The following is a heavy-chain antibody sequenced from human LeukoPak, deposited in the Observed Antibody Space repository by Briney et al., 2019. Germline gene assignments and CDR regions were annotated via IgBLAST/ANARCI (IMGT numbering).Heavy chain of an antibody. CDR1: GFTFDDYA. D-gene: IGHD3-22*01. Sequence: GRSLRLSCAASGFTFDDYAMHWVRQAPGKGLEWVSGISWNSGSIEYADSVKGRFTISRDNAKNSLYLQMSRLRAEDTALYYCAKEKAGVVVTTPNFDYWGQGTLVTVSS. J-gene: IGHJ4*02. CDR2: ISWNSGSI. CDR3: AKEKAGVVVTTPNFDY. V-gene: IGHV3-9*01.